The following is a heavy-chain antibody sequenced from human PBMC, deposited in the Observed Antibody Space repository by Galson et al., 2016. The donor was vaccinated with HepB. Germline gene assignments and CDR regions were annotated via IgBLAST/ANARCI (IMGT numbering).Heavy chain of an antibody. J-gene: IGHJ1*01. CDR3: AKDPILPAVAGTLEH. CDR2: ISGNDDKT. V-gene: IGHV3-23*01. Sequence: SLRLSCATFGFTFRAYPLSWVRQAPGKGLEYVSVISGNDDKTYYADSVKGRFTISRDMSRKMLYLQMNNVRAEDTAVYYCAKDPILPAVAGTLEHWGQGTLVIVSS. CDR1: GFTFRAYP. D-gene: IGHD6-19*01.